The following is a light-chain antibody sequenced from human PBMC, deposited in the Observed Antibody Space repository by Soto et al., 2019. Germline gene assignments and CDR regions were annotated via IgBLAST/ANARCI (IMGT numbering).Light chain of an antibody. CDR1: QSISSY. Sequence: DIQMTQSPSSLSASVGDRVTITCRASQSISSYLNWYQQKPGKAPKLLIYAASSLQSGVPSRFSGSGSGTDFTLTISSLQPEDFATYYCQQSYGTRWTFGQGTKVEIK. V-gene: IGKV1-39*01. CDR3: QQSYGTRWT. CDR2: AAS. J-gene: IGKJ1*01.